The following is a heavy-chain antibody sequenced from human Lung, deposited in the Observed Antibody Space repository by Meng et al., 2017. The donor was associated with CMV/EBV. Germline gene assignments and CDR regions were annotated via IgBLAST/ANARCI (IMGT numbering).Heavy chain of an antibody. V-gene: IGHV3-48*03. CDR1: GFTFSYFE. J-gene: IGHJ4*02. CDR2: ISKSGTDR. D-gene: IGHD4-17*01. Sequence: SCTASGFTFSYFEMNWIRQAPGKGLEWVSHISKSGTDRFYANSVKGRFTISRDNAKNSLFLHMYNLRAEDAAVYFCALKAGYGWGPGTLVTVSS. CDR3: ALKAGYG.